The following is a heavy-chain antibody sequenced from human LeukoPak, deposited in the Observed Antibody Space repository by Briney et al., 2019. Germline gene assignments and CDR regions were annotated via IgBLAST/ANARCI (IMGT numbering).Heavy chain of an antibody. D-gene: IGHD5-18*01. V-gene: IGHV1-8*03. Sequence: GASVKVSCKASRYTFTSYDINWVRQATGQGLEWMGWMNPNSGNTGYAQKFQGRVTITRNTSISTAYMELSSLRSEDTAVYYCARAGDIYSYGYYYYYYMDVWGKGTTVTVSS. J-gene: IGHJ6*03. CDR1: RYTFTSYD. CDR3: ARAGDIYSYGYYYYYYMDV. CDR2: MNPNSGNT.